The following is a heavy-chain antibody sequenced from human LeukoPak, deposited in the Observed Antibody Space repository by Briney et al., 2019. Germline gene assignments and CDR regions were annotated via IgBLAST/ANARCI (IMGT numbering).Heavy chain of an antibody. Sequence: SETLSLTCTVSGGSINSTRYYWGWIRQPPGKGLEWIGSIYYGGDTHYNPSLRSRVTISVETSKNQFSLKMNSMTAADTSVYYCAAGSMTTRYYYYFYMDVWGKGTTVTVSS. J-gene: IGHJ6*03. CDR3: AAGSMTTRYYYYFYMDV. D-gene: IGHD4-11*01. CDR1: GGSINSTRYY. CDR2: IYYGGDT. V-gene: IGHV4-39*01.